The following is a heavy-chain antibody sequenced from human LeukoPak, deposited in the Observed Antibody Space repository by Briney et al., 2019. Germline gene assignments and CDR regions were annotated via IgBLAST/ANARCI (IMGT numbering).Heavy chain of an antibody. CDR1: GFTFGDYA. J-gene: IGHJ4*02. CDR3: TRDQTPYY. V-gene: IGHV3-49*04. Sequence: GGSLRLSCTASGFTFGDYAMTWVRQAPGKGLEWVGFIRSKVYGGTPEYAASVKGRFTISRDDSKGIAYLQMNSLKTEDTAVYYCTRDQTPYYWGQGTLVTASS. CDR2: IRSKVYGGTP.